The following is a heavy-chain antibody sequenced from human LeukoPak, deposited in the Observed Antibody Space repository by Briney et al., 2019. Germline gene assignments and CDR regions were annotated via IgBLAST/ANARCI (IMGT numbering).Heavy chain of an antibody. CDR3: ARGVDYYDSSGTIDY. CDR1: GFTFSSYA. Sequence: GGSLRLSCAASGFTFSSYAMHWVRQAPGKGLEWVAVVWYDGSKTYSADSVKGRITISRDDSKNTLYLQMNSLRAEDTAMYYCARGVDYYDSSGTIDYWGQGTLVTVSS. V-gene: IGHV3-33*01. D-gene: IGHD3-22*01. CDR2: VWYDGSKT. J-gene: IGHJ4*02.